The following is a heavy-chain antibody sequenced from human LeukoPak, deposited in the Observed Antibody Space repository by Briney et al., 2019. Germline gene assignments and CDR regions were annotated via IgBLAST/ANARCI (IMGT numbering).Heavy chain of an antibody. CDR3: AREVTYYDILTGYQDYYGMDV. V-gene: IGHV4-31*03. CDR1: GGSISSGGYY. CDR2: IYYSGST. Sequence: SQTLSLTCTVSGGSISSGGYYWSWIRQHPGKGLEWIGYIYYSGSTYYNPSLKSRVTISVDTSKNQFSLKLSSVTAADTAVYYCAREVTYYDILTGYQDYYGMDVWGQGTTVTVSS. D-gene: IGHD3-9*01. J-gene: IGHJ6*02.